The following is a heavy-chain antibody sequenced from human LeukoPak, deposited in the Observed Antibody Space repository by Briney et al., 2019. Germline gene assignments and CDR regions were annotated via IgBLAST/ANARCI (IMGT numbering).Heavy chain of an antibody. V-gene: IGHV4-59*01. CDR3: ARVGSSWYRMNEGWFDP. D-gene: IGHD6-13*01. CDR1: GGSISSYY. CDR2: IYYSGST. J-gene: IGHJ5*02. Sequence: SETLSLTCTVSGGSISSYYWSWIRQPPGKGLEWIGYIYYSGSTNYSPSLKSRVTISVDTSKNQFSLKLSSVTAADTAVYYCARVGSSWYRMNEGWFDPWGQGTLVTVSS.